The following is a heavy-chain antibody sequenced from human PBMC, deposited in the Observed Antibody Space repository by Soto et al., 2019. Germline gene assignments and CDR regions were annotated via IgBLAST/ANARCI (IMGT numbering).Heavy chain of an antibody. CDR1: GFTFSSYW. J-gene: IGHJ4*02. Sequence: GGSLRLSCAASGFTFSSYWMSWVRQAPGKGLEWVANIKQDGSEKYYVDSVKGRFTISRDNAKNSLYLQMNSLRAEDTAVYYCARDYKRHYDILTGYYPPAFEYWGQGTLVTVSS. V-gene: IGHV3-7*01. CDR2: IKQDGSEK. CDR3: ARDYKRHYDILTGYYPPAFEY. D-gene: IGHD3-9*01.